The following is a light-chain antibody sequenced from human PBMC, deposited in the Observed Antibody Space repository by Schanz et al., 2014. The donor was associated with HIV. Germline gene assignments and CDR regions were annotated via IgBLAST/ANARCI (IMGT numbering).Light chain of an antibody. CDR1: DRDIDTNNF. CDR3: QSFDSSLNGVV. CDR2: DVS. J-gene: IGLJ3*02. Sequence: QSALTQPPSASGSPGQSVTISCTGTDRDIDTNNFVSWYQQHPGKAPKLIIHDVSTRPSAVPDRFSGSKSGNTASLTVSGLQAEDEADYFCQSFDSSLNGVVFGGGTKLTVL. V-gene: IGLV2-8*01.